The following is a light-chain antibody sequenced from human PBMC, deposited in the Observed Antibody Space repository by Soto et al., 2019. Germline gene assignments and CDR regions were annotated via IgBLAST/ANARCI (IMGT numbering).Light chain of an antibody. CDR3: QQYNNWPPWT. J-gene: IGKJ1*01. V-gene: IGKV3D-15*01. CDR2: GAS. Sequence: IQMTQSPATLSVSPGERATLSCRASQSVSSNLAWYQQKPGQAPRLLIYGASTRATGIPARFSGSGSGTEFTLTISSLQSEDFAVYYCQQYNNWPPWTFGQGTKMDIK. CDR1: QSVSSN.